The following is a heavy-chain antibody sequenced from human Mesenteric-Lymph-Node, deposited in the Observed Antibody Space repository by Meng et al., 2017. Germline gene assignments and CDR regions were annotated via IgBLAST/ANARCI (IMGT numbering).Heavy chain of an antibody. CDR1: GFTFSSYT. V-gene: IGHV3-23*01. Sequence: GESLKISCAASGFTFSSYTMTWVRQAPGKGLEWVSSVSGGSLRSYNTYYADSAKGRFTISRDNSKDTVYLQMNNLGPEDTALYYCAKLGTSWAYWGQGTLVTVSS. D-gene: IGHD1-14*01. J-gene: IGHJ4*02. CDR2: VSGGSLRSYNT. CDR3: AKLGTSWAY.